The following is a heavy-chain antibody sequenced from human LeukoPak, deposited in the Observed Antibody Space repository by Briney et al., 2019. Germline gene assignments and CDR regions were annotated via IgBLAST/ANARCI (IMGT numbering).Heavy chain of an antibody. CDR2: IGNTET. Sequence: PGGSLTLSCATSGFPFETNAMSWVRQAPGKGLEWVATIGNTETFYADSVTGRFTISRDNSKNTVNLQMNRLRVEDTAIYYCAKDWIQFNRVFDCFDSWGQGTLVTVSS. J-gene: IGHJ4*02. CDR3: AKDWIQFNRVFDCFDS. V-gene: IGHV3-23*01. D-gene: IGHD5-18*01. CDR1: GFPFETNA.